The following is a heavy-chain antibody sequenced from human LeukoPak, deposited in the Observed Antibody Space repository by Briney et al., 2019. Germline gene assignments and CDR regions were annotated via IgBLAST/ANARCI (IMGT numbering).Heavy chain of an antibody. Sequence: GGSLKLSCAASGFTFSTFAMIWVRQPPGKGLEWVSSIFPSGGEIHYADSVRGRFTISRDNSKSTLSLQMNSLRVEDTAIYYCATYRQVLLPFESWGQGTLVTVSS. CDR1: GFTFSTFA. V-gene: IGHV3-23*01. CDR2: IFPSGGEI. D-gene: IGHD2-8*02. CDR3: ATYRQVLLPFES. J-gene: IGHJ4*02.